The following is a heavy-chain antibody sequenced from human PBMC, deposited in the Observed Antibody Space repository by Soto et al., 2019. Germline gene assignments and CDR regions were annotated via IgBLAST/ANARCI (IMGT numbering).Heavy chain of an antibody. CDR3: ARERSYYYDSSGYFSYYYYGMDV. J-gene: IGHJ6*02. V-gene: IGHV3-11*06. D-gene: IGHD3-22*01. CDR2: ISSSSSYT. CDR1: GFTFSDYY. Sequence: GGSLRLSCAASGFTFSDYYMSWIRQAPGKGLEWVSYISSSSSYTNYADSVKGRFTISRDNAKNSLYLQMNSLRAEDTAVYYCARERSYYYDSSGYFSYYYYGMDVWGQGTTVTVSS.